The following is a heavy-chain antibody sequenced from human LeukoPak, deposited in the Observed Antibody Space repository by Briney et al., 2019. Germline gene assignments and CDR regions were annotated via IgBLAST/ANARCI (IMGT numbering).Heavy chain of an antibody. CDR1: GGSISSSNYY. D-gene: IGHD3-22*01. CDR3: ARLEDTMTIDY. CDR2: IYYSGTT. Sequence: SETLSLTCSVSGGSISSSNYYWGWIRQPPGKGLEWIGNIYYSGTTYYNPSLESRVTISEDTSKNQFSLKLSSVTAADTAVYYCARLEDTMTIDYWGQGTLVTVSS. J-gene: IGHJ4*02. V-gene: IGHV4-39*01.